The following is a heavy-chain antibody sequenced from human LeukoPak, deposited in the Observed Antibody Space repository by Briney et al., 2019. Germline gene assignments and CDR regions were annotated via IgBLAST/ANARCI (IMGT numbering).Heavy chain of an antibody. CDR2: VYHRGTT. D-gene: IGHD4-11*01. CDR3: ARFADTNYDAFDI. V-gene: IGHV4-38-2*02. Sequence: SETLSLTCTVTGYSITRGSYWGWIRQPPGKGLEWIANVYHRGTTYYNPSLKSRLTISVDTSKNHFSLRLSSLSAADTAIYYCARFADTNYDAFDIWGQGTLVTVSS. CDR1: GYSITRGSY. J-gene: IGHJ3*02.